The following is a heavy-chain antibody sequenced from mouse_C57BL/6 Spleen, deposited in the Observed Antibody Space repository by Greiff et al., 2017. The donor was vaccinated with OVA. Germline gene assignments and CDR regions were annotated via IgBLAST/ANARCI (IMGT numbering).Heavy chain of an antibody. Sequence: GYSFTDYNMNWVKQSNGKSLEWIGVINPNYGTTSYNQKFKGKATLTVDQSSSTAYMQLNSLTSEDSAVYYCAREEAGGRDYWGQGTTLTVSS. CDR2: INPNYGTT. CDR3: AREEAGGRDY. V-gene: IGHV1-39*01. CDR1: GYSFTDYN. J-gene: IGHJ2*01. D-gene: IGHD3-2*02.